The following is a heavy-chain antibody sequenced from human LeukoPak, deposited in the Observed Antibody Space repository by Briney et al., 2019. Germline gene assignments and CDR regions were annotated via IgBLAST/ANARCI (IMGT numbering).Heavy chain of an antibody. J-gene: IGHJ1*01. D-gene: IGHD2-21*01. CDR3: VTLCTADCYSDFHH. Sequence: ASVKVSCKASGYTFTGYYMHWVRQAPGQGLEWMGWINPSSGDTHYAQKFQGRFTMTRDTSISTAYMELSSLRSDHTAIYYCVTLCTADCYSDFHHWGQGTLVTVSS. CDR2: INPSSGDT. CDR1: GYTFTGYY. V-gene: IGHV1-2*02.